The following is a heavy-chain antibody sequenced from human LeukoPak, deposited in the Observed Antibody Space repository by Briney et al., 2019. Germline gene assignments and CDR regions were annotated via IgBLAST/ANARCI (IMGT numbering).Heavy chain of an antibody. D-gene: IGHD3-22*01. CDR1: GGTFSSYA. CDR2: IIPIFGTA. J-gene: IGHJ4*02. V-gene: IGHV1-69*13. CDR3: ARDRGYYYDSSGYYSD. Sequence: SVKVSCKASGGTFSSYAISWVRQAPGQGLEWMGGIIPIFGTANYAQKFQGRVTITADESTSTAYMELSSLRSVDTAVYYCARDRGYYYDSSGYYSDWGQGTLVTVSS.